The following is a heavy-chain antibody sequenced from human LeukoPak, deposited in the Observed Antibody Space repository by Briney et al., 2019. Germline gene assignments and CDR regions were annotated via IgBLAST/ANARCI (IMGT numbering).Heavy chain of an antibody. V-gene: IGHV4-59*12. Sequence: SETLSLTCTVSGASISGYYWSWIRQPPGKGLEWIGYIYYSGSTNYNPSLKSRLTISVDTSKNQFSLKLSSVTAADTAVYYCARGIYYYGSGSYSAYYFDYWGQGTLVTVSS. CDR3: ARGIYYYGSGSYSAYYFDY. J-gene: IGHJ4*02. D-gene: IGHD3-10*01. CDR2: IYYSGST. CDR1: GASISGYY.